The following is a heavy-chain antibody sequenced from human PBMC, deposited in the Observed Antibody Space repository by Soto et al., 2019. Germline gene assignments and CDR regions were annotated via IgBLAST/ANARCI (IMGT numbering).Heavy chain of an antibody. CDR1: GGSISRGGYY. V-gene: IGHV4-31*03. J-gene: IGHJ5*02. D-gene: IGHD1-1*01. CDR2: IYYSGST. Sequence: QVQLQESGPGLVKPSQTLSLTCTVSGGSISRGGYYWSWIRQHPGKGLEWIGYIYYSGSTYYNPSLKSRVTIAVDTSKNQFSLKLSSVTAADTAVYYCARLGRTPLDWFDPWGQGTLVTVSS. CDR3: ARLGRTPLDWFDP.